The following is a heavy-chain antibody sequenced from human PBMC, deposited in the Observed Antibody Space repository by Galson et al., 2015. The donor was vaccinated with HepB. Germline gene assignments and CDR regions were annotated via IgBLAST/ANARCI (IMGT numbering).Heavy chain of an antibody. CDR3: ARRYPTHYYMDV. CDR2: IIPIFGTA. D-gene: IGHD2-2*02. CDR1: GGTFSSYA. V-gene: IGHV1-69*13. Sequence: SVKVSCKASGGTFSSYAISWVRQAPGQGLEWMGGIIPIFGTANYAQKFQGRVTITADESTSTAYMELSSLRSEDTAVYYCARRYPTHYYMDVWGKGTTVTVSS. J-gene: IGHJ6*03.